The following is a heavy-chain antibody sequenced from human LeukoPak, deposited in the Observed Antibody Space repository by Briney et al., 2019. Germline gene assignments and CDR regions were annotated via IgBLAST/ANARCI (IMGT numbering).Heavy chain of an antibody. D-gene: IGHD2-8*01. CDR2: INTDGSGT. V-gene: IGHV3-74*01. J-gene: IGHJ5*02. CDR1: GFTFSNYW. CDR3: ARPGESRFNGLS. Sequence: QTGGSLRLSCAASGFTFSNYWMYWVRQAPGEGLVWVSHINTDGSGTRYADSVKGRFTISRDNAKSTLYLQMHSLRAEDTAVYYCARPGESRFNGLSWGQGTLVTVSS.